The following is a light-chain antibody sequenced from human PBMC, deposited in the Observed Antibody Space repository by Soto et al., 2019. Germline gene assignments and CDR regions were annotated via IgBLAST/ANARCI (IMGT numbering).Light chain of an antibody. Sequence: EIVLTQSPGTLSLSPGERATLSCRASQSVSSDYLAWYQQKPGQAPKLLIYGASSRATVIPDRFSGSGSGTDLTFTISILEPEDFAVYYCQQFGRAPSLYTFGQGTKLEI. CDR2: GAS. J-gene: IGKJ2*01. CDR3: QQFGRAPSLYT. CDR1: QSVSSDY. V-gene: IGKV3-20*01.